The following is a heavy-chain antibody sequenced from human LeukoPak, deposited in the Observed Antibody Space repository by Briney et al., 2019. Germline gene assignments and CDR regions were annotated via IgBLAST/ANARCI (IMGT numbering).Heavy chain of an antibody. V-gene: IGHV3-7*01. CDR1: GFTFSDYC. D-gene: IGHD3-22*01. CDR2: IRQDGGEK. J-gene: IGHJ4*02. CDR3: AREWSYDSSGYYPFY. Sequence: GGSLRLSCAASGFTFSDYCMSWVRQAPGKGPEWVANIRQDGGEKYYVASVKGRFTISRDNAKNSLYVQMNSLRAEDTAVYYCAREWSYDSSGYYPFYWGQGTLVTVSS.